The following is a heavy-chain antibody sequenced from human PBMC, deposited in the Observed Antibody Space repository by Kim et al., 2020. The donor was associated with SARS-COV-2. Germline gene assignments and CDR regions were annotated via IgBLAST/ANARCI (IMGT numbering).Heavy chain of an antibody. D-gene: IGHD2-2*03. CDR3: VRDLQWVLYDY. V-gene: IGHV3-74*01. Sequence: TASAGSVRGRFTISRDNAENTLYLQMHSLRAEDTAVYYCVRDLQWVLYDYWGQGTVVTVSS. J-gene: IGHJ4*02. CDR2: T.